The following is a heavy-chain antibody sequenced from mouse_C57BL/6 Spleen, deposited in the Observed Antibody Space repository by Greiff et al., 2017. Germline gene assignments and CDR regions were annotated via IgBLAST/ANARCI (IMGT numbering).Heavy chain of an antibody. CDR2: INPNNGGT. Sequence: EVQLQQSGPELVKPGASVKISCKASGYTFTDYYMNWVKQSHGKSLEWIGDINPNNGGTSYNQKFKGKATLTVDKSSSTAYMELRSLTSEDSAVYYCARRGYEAYSPWFAYWGQGTLVTVSA. CDR3: ARRGYEAYSPWFAY. D-gene: IGHD6-1*01. J-gene: IGHJ3*01. V-gene: IGHV1-26*01. CDR1: GYTFTDYY.